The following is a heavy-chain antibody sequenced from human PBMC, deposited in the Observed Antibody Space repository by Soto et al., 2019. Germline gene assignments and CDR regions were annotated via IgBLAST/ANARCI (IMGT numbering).Heavy chain of an antibody. J-gene: IGHJ5*02. D-gene: IGHD6-6*01. CDR1: NGSINRGGYY. CDR3: ARARVISSRNWFDP. V-gene: IGHV4-31*03. CDR2: MSYSGST. Sequence: LSLTCTISNGSINRGGYYWSWIRQHPGKGLEWVGYMSYSGSTYYSPSLKSRVTISVDTSKTQLSLKLSSVTAADTAIYFCARARVISSRNWFDPWGQGTLVTVSS.